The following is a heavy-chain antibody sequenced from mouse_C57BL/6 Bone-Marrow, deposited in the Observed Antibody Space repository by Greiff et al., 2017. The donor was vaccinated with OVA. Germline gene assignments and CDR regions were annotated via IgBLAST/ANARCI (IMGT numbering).Heavy chain of an antibody. D-gene: IGHD1-1*01. CDR2: ISSGSSTI. J-gene: IGHJ1*03. Sequence: DVQLVESGGGLVKPGGSLKLSCAASGFTFSDYGMHWVRQAPEKGLEWVAYISSGSSTIYYADTVKGRFTISRDNAKNTLFLQMTSLRSEDTAMYYCATYYGSSYDWYFDVWGTGTTVTVSS. CDR1: GFTFSDYG. CDR3: ATYYGSSYDWYFDV. V-gene: IGHV5-17*01.